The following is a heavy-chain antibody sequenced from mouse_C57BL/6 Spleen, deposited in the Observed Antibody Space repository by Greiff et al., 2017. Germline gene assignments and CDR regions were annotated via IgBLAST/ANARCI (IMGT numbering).Heavy chain of an antibody. V-gene: IGHV5-17*01. Sequence: DVKLVESGGGLVKPGGSLKLSCAASGFTFSDYGMHWVRQAPEKGLEWVAYISSGSSTIYYADTVKGRFTISRDNAKNTLFLQMTSLRSEDTAMYYCARGGITTVVPHFDYWGQGTTLTVSS. J-gene: IGHJ2*01. CDR3: ARGGITTVVPHFDY. CDR1: GFTFSDYG. CDR2: ISSGSSTI. D-gene: IGHD1-1*01.